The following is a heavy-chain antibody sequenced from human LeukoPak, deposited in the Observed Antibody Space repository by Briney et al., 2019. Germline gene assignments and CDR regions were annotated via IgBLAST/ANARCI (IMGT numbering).Heavy chain of an antibody. J-gene: IGHJ4*02. CDR1: GGSVTSYY. CDR3: ATTGATSPYSASWFNIEY. CDR2: IYYSGGT. D-gene: IGHD6-13*01. Sequence: PSETLSLTCTVSGGSVTSYYCNWVRQPPGRGLEWIGYIYYSGGTNYNPSLESRVTLSLDTAKNQFSLKLRSVTAEDTAVYYCATTGATSPYSASWFNIEYWGQGTLVTVSS. V-gene: IGHV4-59*08.